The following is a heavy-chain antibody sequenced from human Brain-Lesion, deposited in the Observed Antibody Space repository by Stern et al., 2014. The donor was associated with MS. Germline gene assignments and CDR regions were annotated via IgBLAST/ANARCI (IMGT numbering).Heavy chain of an antibody. V-gene: IGHV4-39*01. CDR2: IYYSGFT. J-gene: IGHJ4*02. Sequence: QLQLQESGPGLKPSETLSLTCTVSGGSISSSTYYWAWIRQPPGKGLEWVGNIYYSGFTYYNPSLKSRVTISVDMSKNQFSLKLSSVTAADTAIYYCARHDSVPRPSQLYSARDRGPGYFDYWGQGTLVTVSS. CDR3: ARHDSVPRPSQLYSARDRGPGYFDY. D-gene: IGHD1-26*01. CDR1: GGSISSSTYY.